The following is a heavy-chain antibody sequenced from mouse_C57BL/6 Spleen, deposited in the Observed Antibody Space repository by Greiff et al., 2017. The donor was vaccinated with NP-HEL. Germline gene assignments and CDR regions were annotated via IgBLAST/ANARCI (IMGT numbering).Heavy chain of an antibody. CDR3: ARESYGNYEYFDV. CDR2: ISYSGST. CDR1: GYSITSGYD. V-gene: IGHV3-1*01. J-gene: IGHJ1*03. D-gene: IGHD2-1*01. Sequence: EVQLQQSGPGMVKPSQSLSLTCTVTGYSITSGYDWHWIRHFPGNKLEWMGYISYSGSTNYNPSLKSRISITHDTSKNHFFLKLNSVTTKDTATYYCARESYGNYEYFDVWGTGTTVTVSS.